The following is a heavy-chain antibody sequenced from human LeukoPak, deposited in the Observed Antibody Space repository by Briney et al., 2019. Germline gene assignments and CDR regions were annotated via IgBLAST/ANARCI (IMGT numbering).Heavy chain of an antibody. CDR3: AREDSGGYGMDV. D-gene: IGHD6-19*01. CDR2: INPSNGGA. J-gene: IGHJ6*02. CDR1: GYTFIDYY. V-gene: IGHV1-2*06. Sequence: GASVKVSCKTSGYTFIDYYIHWVRLAPGQGLEWMGRINPSNGGANYAPRFQGRVTMTRDTSIDMAYMELSKLKSDDSAVYYCAREDSGGYGMDVWGQGTTVAVSS.